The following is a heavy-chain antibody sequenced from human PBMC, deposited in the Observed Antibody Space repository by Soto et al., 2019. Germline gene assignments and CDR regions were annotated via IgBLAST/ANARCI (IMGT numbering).Heavy chain of an antibody. CDR1: GFTFSSYG. CDR3: AKDSRIVVVTAPYDY. CDR2: ISYDGSNK. D-gene: IGHD2-21*02. V-gene: IGHV3-30*18. J-gene: IGHJ4*02. Sequence: QVHLVESGGGVVQPGRSLRLSCAASGFTFSSYGMHWVRQAPGKGLAWVAVISYDGSNKYYADAVKGRFTISRDNSKNTLYLQMNSLRVEDTAVYYCAKDSRIVVVTAPYDYWGQGTLVTGSS.